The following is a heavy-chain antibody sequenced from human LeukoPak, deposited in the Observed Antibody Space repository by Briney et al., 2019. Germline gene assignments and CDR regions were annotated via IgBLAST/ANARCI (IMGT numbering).Heavy chain of an antibody. Sequence: PSETLSLTCTVSGGSISSYYWSWIRQPPGKGLEWVGAIYYSGGTNYNPSLKSRVTISVDTSKNQFSLKLSSVTAADTAVYYCARGFAIAVAGSRDDDAFDIWGQGTMVTVSS. CDR2: IYYSGGT. CDR1: GGSISSYY. J-gene: IGHJ3*02. CDR3: ARGFAIAVAGSRDDDAFDI. V-gene: IGHV4-59*01. D-gene: IGHD6-19*01.